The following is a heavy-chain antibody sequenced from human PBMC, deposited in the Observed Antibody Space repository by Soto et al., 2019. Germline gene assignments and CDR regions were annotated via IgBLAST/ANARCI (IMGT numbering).Heavy chain of an antibody. D-gene: IGHD3-22*01. J-gene: IGHJ6*02. CDR3: ARTGLPVVVIAGGYYYYGMDV. CDR1: GFTFSSYS. CDR2: ISSSSSYI. V-gene: IGHV3-21*01. Sequence: GGSVRLSCAASGFTFSSYSMNWVRQAPGKGLEWVSSISSSSSYIYYADSVKGRFTISRDNAKNSLYLQMNSLRAEDTAVYYCARTGLPVVVIAGGYYYYGMDVWGQGTTVTVSS.